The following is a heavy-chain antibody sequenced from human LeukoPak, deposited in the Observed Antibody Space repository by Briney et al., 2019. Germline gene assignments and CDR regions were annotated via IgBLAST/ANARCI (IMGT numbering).Heavy chain of an antibody. V-gene: IGHV1-69*13. Sequence: SVKVSCKASGGTFRSYAISWVRQAPGQGLEWMGGIIPLFGTANYAQKFQGRVTITADESTSTAYMELSSLRSEDTAVYYCARPTIFGVVKYSYYGMDVWGQGTTVTVSS. J-gene: IGHJ6*02. D-gene: IGHD3-3*01. CDR2: IIPLFGTA. CDR1: GGTFRSYA. CDR3: ARPTIFGVVKYSYYGMDV.